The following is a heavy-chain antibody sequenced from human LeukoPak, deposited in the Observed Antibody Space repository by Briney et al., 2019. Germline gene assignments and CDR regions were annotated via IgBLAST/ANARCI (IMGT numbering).Heavy chain of an antibody. J-gene: IGHJ4*02. D-gene: IGHD3-9*01. CDR1: GFTFSSYA. CDR3: AKARRYYDILTGYYFDY. CDR2: IRGSGGST. Sequence: GGSLRLSCAASGFTFSSYAMSWVRQAPGKGLEWVSAIRGSGGSTYYADSVKGRFTISRDNSKNTLYLQMNSLRAEDTAVYYCAKARRYYDILTGYYFDYWGQGALVTVSS. V-gene: IGHV3-23*01.